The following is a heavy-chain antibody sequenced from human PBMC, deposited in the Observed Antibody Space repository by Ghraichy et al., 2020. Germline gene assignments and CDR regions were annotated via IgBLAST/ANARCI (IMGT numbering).Heavy chain of an antibody. CDR2: IRSKAYGGTT. J-gene: IGHJ6*02. V-gene: IGHV3-49*03. CDR3: TRIVVVPAATFYYGMDV. D-gene: IGHD2-2*01. CDR1: GFTFGDYA. Sequence: GGSLRLSCTASGFTFGDYAMSWFRQAPGKGLEWVGFIRSKAYGGTTEYAASVKGRFTISRDDSKSIAYLQMNSLKTEDTAVYYCTRIVVVPAATFYYGMDVWGQGTTVTVSS.